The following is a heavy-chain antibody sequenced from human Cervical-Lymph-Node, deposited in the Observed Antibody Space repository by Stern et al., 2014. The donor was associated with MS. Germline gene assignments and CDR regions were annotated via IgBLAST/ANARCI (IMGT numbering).Heavy chain of an antibody. Sequence: VQLVQSGAEVKKPGSSVKVSCKASGDTFSSLDIGWVRQAPGQGPEWLGGTNPLFGSANYAQNFQGRVTFSADDSTSTTYMELSSRRSEDTAVYYCARHQAGIAADWGQGTLVTVSS. D-gene: IGHD6-13*01. V-gene: IGHV1-69*01. J-gene: IGHJ4*02. CDR3: ARHQAGIAAD. CDR2: TNPLFGSA. CDR1: GDTFSSLD.